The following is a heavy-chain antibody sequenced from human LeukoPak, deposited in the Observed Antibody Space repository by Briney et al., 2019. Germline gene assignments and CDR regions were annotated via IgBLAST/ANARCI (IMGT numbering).Heavy chain of an antibody. CDR1: GGSISSSSYY. CDR3: ARGPLTVTRGFDP. CDR2: IYYSGST. Sequence: SETLSLTCTVSGGSISSSSYYWGWIRQPPGKGLEWIGSIYYSGSTNYNPSLKSRLTMSVDTSKNQFSLKLSSVTAADTAVYYCARGPLTVTRGFDPWGQGTLVTVSS. D-gene: IGHD4-17*01. J-gene: IGHJ5*02. V-gene: IGHV4-39*07.